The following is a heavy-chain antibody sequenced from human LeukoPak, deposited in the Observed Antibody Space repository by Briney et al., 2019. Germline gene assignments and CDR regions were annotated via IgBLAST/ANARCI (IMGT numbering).Heavy chain of an antibody. V-gene: IGHV3-23*01. CDR3: AKHGSGRYFDY. J-gene: IGHJ4*02. D-gene: IGHD6-19*01. Sequence: GGSLRLSCAASGFTFSTFSNYGMSWVRQAPGKGLEWVSAISDSGGKTYYADSMKGRFTISRDNSKNTLYLQMNSLRAEDTAVYYCAKHGSGRYFDYWGQGTLVTVSS. CDR2: ISDSGGKT. CDR1: GFTFSTFSNYG.